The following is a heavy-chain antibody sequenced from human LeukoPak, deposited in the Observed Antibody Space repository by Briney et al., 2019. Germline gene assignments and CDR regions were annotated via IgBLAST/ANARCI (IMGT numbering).Heavy chain of an antibody. CDR1: GFIFTKSW. D-gene: IGHD1-1*01. CDR2: IKSKTDGGTT. J-gene: IGHJ4*02. CDR3: TTSSTGIFDY. V-gene: IGHV3-15*01. Sequence: PGGSLRLSCTASGFIFTKSWMSWVRQAPGKGLEWVGRIKSKTDGGTTDYAAPVKGRFTISRDDSKNTLDLQMNSLKTEDTAVYYCTTSSTGIFDYWGQGTLVTVSS.